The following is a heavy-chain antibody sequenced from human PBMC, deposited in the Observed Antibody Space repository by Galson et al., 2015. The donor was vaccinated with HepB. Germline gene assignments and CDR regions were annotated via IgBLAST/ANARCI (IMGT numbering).Heavy chain of an antibody. CDR1: GFTFSSYN. CDR2: ISATGTTI. Sequence: SLRLSCAASGFTFSSYNMNWVRQAPGKGLEWISYISATGTTIFYADSVKGRFTISRDNAKNSLYLQMNSLRAEDTAVYYCARDRSWFDPWGQGTLVTVSS. CDR3: ARDRSWFDP. J-gene: IGHJ5*02. V-gene: IGHV3-48*01.